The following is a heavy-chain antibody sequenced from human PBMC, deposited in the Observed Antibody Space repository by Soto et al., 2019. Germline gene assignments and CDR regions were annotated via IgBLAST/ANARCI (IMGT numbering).Heavy chain of an antibody. Sequence: ASVKVSCKASGYTFTGYYMHWVRQAPGKGLEWMGGFDPEDGETIYAQKFQGRVTMTEDTSTDTAYMELSSLRSEDTAVYYCATAVNCSSTSCSRYYYYYYMDVWGKGTTVTVSS. V-gene: IGHV1-24*01. CDR2: FDPEDGET. CDR1: GYTFTGYY. D-gene: IGHD2-2*01. CDR3: ATAVNCSSTSCSRYYYYYYMDV. J-gene: IGHJ6*03.